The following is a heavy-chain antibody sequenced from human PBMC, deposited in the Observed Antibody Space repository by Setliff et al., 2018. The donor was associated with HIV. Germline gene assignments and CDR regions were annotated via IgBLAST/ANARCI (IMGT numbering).Heavy chain of an antibody. CDR3: ASRYSSLGHFQH. V-gene: IGHV4-34*01. Sequence: SETLSLTCAVYGGSFSAYYWSWIRQSPGKGLEWIGEINHSDATYSDTTNYNPSLKSRVSISIDTSKNQFPLKLHSVTAADTAVYYCASRYSSLGHFQHWGQGTLVTVSS. D-gene: IGHD6-13*01. J-gene: IGHJ1*01. CDR1: GGSFSAYY. CDR2: INHSDATYSDTT.